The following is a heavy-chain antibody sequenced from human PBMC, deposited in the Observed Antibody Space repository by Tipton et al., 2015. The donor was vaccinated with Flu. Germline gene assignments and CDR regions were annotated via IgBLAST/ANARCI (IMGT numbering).Heavy chain of an antibody. Sequence: LVKPTQTLSVTCAISGDSVSTNSATWNWIRQSPSRGLEWLGRTHFRSKWYNDYAVSVKSRITINPDTSKNQFSLQLNSVTPEDTAVYYCARGLTMMTKRGFDYWGQGTLVTVSS. CDR2: THFRSKWYN. J-gene: IGHJ4*02. CDR1: GDSVSTNSAT. V-gene: IGHV6-1*01. CDR3: ARGLTMMTKRGFDY. D-gene: IGHD3-22*01.